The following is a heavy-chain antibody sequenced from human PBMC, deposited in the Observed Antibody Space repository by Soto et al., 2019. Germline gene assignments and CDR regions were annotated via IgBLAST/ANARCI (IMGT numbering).Heavy chain of an antibody. Sequence: GGSLRLSCAASGFTFSSYAMSWVRQAPGKGLEWVSAISGSGGSTYYADSVKGRFTISRDNSKNTLYLQMNSLRAEDTVVYYFARGLYMADILTGYYPHWGQGTLVTVSS. CDR2: ISGSGGST. CDR3: ARGLYMADILTGYYPH. J-gene: IGHJ4*02. CDR1: GFTFSSYA. D-gene: IGHD3-9*01. V-gene: IGHV3-23*01.